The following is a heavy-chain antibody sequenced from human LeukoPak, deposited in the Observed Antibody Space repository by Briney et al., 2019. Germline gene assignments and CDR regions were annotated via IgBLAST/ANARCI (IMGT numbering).Heavy chain of an antibody. D-gene: IGHD2-15*01. CDR1: GGSISSYY. CDR3: ARQSQDIVERGPVY. J-gene: IGHJ4*02. Sequence: SETLSLTCTVSGGSISSYYWSWIRQPPGKGLEWIGYISYSGSTNFNPSLKSRVTISVDTSKNQFSLKLSSVTAADTAVYYCARQSQDIVERGPVYWGQGTLVTVSS. V-gene: IGHV4-59*08. CDR2: ISYSGST.